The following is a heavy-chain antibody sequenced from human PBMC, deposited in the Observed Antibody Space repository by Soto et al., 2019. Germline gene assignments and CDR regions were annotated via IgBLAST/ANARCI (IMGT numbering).Heavy chain of an antibody. CDR2: IYYSGST. CDR1: GGSISSYY. CDR3: ARCGVQAAMVGWFDP. J-gene: IGHJ5*02. V-gene: IGHV4-59*08. D-gene: IGHD2-2*01. Sequence: QVQLQESGPGLVKPSETLSLTCTVSGGSISSYYWSWIRQPPGKGLEWIGYIYYSGSTNYNPSLKSRVTISVDTSKNQFSLKLSSVTAADTAVYYCARCGVQAAMVGWFDPWGQGTLVTVSS.